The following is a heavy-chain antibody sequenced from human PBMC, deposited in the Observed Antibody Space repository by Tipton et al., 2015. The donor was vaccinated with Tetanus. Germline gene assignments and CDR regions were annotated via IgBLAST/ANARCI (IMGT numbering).Heavy chain of an antibody. J-gene: IGHJ4*02. CDR3: AKDGATRAYYFDY. V-gene: IGHV3-43D*04. CDR1: GFTFDDYG. D-gene: IGHD2-15*01. CDR2: ITWDGTST. Sequence: AVSGFTFDDYGMHWVRQAPGRGLEWVSLITWDGTSTYYADSVKGRFTISRDNSKNSLYLEMNSLRAEDTALYYCAKDGATRAYYFDYWGQGTLVTVSS.